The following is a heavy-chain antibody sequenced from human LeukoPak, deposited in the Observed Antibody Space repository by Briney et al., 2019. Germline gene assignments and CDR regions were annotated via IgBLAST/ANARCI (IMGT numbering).Heavy chain of an antibody. D-gene: IGHD3-10*01. Sequence: GASVKVSCKASGYTFSSYGISWVRQAPGQGLEWMGWISVYNGNTNYPQKFQGRVTMTTDTSTSQAYMELRSLRSDDTAVYYGARDVWSGSGSYYNWFDPWGQGTLVTVSS. CDR2: ISVYNGNT. V-gene: IGHV1-18*01. CDR1: GYTFSSYG. CDR3: ARDVWSGSGSYYNWFDP. J-gene: IGHJ5*02.